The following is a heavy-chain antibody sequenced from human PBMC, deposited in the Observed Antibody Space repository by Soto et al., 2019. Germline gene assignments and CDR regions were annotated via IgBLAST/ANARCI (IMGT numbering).Heavy chain of an antibody. D-gene: IGHD6-13*01. V-gene: IGHV4-31*03. CDR3: ARVVRTVGFSSSWTRAPYYFDY. CDR1: GGSISSGGYY. J-gene: IGHJ4*02. CDR2: IYYSGST. Sequence: SETLSLTCTVSGGSISSGGYYWSWIRQHPGKGLEWIGYIYYSGSTYYNPSLKSRVTISVDTSKNQFSLKLSSVTAADTAVYYCARVVRTVGFSSSWTRAPYYFDYWGQGTLVTVSS.